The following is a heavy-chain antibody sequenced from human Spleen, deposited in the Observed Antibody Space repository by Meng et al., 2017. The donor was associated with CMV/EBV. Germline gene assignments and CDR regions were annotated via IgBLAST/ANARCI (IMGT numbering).Heavy chain of an antibody. Sequence: GSFSVYYWSWIRQPPGKGLEQLGEINHSGSTDYNPSLKSRVTVSVDTSKNQFSLKLRSVTAADTAVYYCARVGITIFGVVRHYFDPWGQGTLVTVSS. V-gene: IGHV4-34*01. CDR1: GSFSVYY. CDR2: INHSGST. D-gene: IGHD3-3*01. J-gene: IGHJ5*02. CDR3: ARVGITIFGVVRHYFDP.